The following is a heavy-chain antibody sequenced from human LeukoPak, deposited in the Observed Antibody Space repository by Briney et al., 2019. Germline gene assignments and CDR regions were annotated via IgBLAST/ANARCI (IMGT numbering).Heavy chain of an antibody. CDR1: GFTFSDFW. CDR2: IRTDGGVT. Sequence: GGSLRPSCAASGFTFSDFWMHWVRQGPEKRLVWVARIRTDGGVTDYADPVKGRFTISRDNTKSTLYLQMNSLRVEDTAVYYCTRSLYSGTNSDYWGQGTLVTVSS. V-gene: IGHV3-74*01. D-gene: IGHD1-26*01. J-gene: IGHJ4*02. CDR3: TRSLYSGTNSDY.